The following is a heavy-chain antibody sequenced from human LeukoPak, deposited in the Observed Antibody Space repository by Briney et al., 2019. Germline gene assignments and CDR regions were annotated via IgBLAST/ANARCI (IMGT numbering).Heavy chain of an antibody. CDR3: AREDYDFWSGYYPPSLAN. J-gene: IGHJ4*02. V-gene: IGHV3-21*01. CDR2: ISSSSSYI. D-gene: IGHD3-3*01. Sequence: GGSLRLSCAASGFTFSSYSMNWVRQAPGKGLEWVSSISSSSSYIYYADSVKGRFTISRDNAKNSLYLQMNSLRAEDTAVYYCAREDYDFWSGYYPPSLANWGQGTLVTVSS. CDR1: GFTFSSYS.